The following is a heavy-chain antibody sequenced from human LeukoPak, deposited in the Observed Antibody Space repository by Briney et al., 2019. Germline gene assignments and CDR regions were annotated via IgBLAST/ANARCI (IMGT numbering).Heavy chain of an antibody. CDR2: IWYDGSNK. V-gene: IGHV3-33*01. D-gene: IGHD6-19*01. J-gene: IGHJ4*02. Sequence: PGGSLRLSCAASGFTFSSYGMHWVRQAPGKGLEWVAVIWYDGSNKYYADSVKGRFTISRDNSKNTLYLQMTSLRAEDTAVYYCARGRIYVAGYYFDYWGQGTLVTVSS. CDR1: GFTFSSYG. CDR3: ARGRIYVAGYYFDY.